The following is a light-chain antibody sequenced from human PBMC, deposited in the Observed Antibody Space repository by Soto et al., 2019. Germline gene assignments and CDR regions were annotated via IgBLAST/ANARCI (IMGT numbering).Light chain of an antibody. CDR3: CSYTSSSSYV. J-gene: IGLJ1*01. Sequence: QSVLTQPASVSGSPGQSSTISCTGTSSDVGTYNSVSWYQQYPGKAPKLMIHDVSNRPSGVSNRFSGSKSGNTASLTISGLQAEDEADYYCCSYTSSSSYVFGSGTKVTVL. CDR2: DVS. CDR1: SSDVGTYNS. V-gene: IGLV2-14*01.